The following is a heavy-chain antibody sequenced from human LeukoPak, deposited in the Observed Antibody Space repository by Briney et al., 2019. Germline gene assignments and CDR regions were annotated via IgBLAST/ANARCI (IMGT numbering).Heavy chain of an antibody. D-gene: IGHD6-19*01. CDR3: ARSSSGDLYFDY. CDR2: IYYSGST. V-gene: IGHV4-59*08. Sequence: SETLSLTCTVSGGSISGYYWSWIRQPPGKGLEWIGYIYYSGSTNHNPSLKSRVTISVDTSKNQFSLKLSSVTAADTAVYYCARSSSGDLYFDYWGQGTLVTVSS. J-gene: IGHJ4*02. CDR1: GGSISGYY.